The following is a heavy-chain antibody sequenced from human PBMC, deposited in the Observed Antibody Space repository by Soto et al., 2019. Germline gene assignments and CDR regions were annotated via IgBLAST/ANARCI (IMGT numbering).Heavy chain of an antibody. CDR2: IIPIFGTA. CDR3: ARDGTLYDSSGYYYLY. CDR1: GGTFSSSA. D-gene: IGHD3-22*01. V-gene: IGHV1-69*13. Sequence: GASVKVSCKASGGTFSSSAISWVRQAPGRGLEWMGGIIPIFGTANYAQKFQGRVTITADESTRTAYMELSSLRSEDTAVYYCARDGTLYDSSGYYYLYWGQGTLVTVSS. J-gene: IGHJ4*02.